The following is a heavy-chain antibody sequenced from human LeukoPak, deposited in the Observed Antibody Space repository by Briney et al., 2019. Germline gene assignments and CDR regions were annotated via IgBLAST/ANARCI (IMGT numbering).Heavy chain of an antibody. V-gene: IGHV3-30*04. Sequence: GGALRLTCAAGGCAFSTYDMHWGGQAPGRGGEGWAVVSDHGEDKFYADSVKGGYTITKDSSKNTLYLQMKSRRAEETAVYYCARATQPDIWFDPWRQGTLVTVS. CDR2: VSDHGEDK. CDR1: GCAFSTYD. CDR3: ARATQPDIWFDP. D-gene: IGHD2-2*01. J-gene: IGHJ5*02.